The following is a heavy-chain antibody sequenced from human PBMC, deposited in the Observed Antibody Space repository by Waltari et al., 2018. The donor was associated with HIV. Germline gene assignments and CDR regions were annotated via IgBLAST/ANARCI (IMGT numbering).Heavy chain of an antibody. J-gene: IGHJ4*02. CDR2: IRGKAFSGST. V-gene: IGHV3-49*03. CDR3: TRSLLATANLWSGGY. CDR1: GFTFGDCG. Sequence: EVHLVESGGGLVQPGRSLRLSCTAYGFTFGDCGISWYRQAPGKGLEVLIRIRGKAFSGSTEYAASVKGRVPVSRDDSKSIAYLQINSLKTEDTAVYYCTRSLLATANLWSGGYWGQGALVTVSS. D-gene: IGHD2-21*02.